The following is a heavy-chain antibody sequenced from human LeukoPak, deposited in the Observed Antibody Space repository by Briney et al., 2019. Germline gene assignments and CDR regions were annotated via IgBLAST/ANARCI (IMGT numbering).Heavy chain of an antibody. Sequence: ASVKVSCKASGYTFTSYGISWVRQAPGRGLEWMGGIIPIFGTANYAQTFQGRVTITADKSTSTAYMELSSLRSEDTAVYYCAGAGNYDFWSGSDGGDNWFDPWGQGTLVTVSS. J-gene: IGHJ5*02. V-gene: IGHV1-69*06. D-gene: IGHD3-3*01. CDR1: GYTFTSYG. CDR3: AGAGNYDFWSGSDGGDNWFDP. CDR2: IIPIFGTA.